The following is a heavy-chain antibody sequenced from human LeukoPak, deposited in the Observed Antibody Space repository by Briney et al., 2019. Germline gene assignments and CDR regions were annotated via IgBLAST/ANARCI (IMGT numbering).Heavy chain of an antibody. J-gene: IGHJ4*02. V-gene: IGHV4-30-2*01. CDR2: IYHSGST. D-gene: IGHD3-3*01. CDR1: GGSISSGGYY. Sequence: PSETLSLTCTVSGGSISSGGYYWSWIRQPPGKGLEWIGYIYHSGSTYYNPSLKSRVTISVDRSKNQFSLKLSSVTAADTAVYYCARGFSARDTYYDFWSGYKSYYFDYWGQGTLVTVSS. CDR3: ARGFSARDTYYDFWSGYKSYYFDY.